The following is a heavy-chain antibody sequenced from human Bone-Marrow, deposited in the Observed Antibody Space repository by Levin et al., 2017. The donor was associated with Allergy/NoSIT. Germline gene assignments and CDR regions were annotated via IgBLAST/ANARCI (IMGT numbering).Heavy chain of an antibody. CDR1: GFTVSSNY. D-gene: IGHD4-17*01. J-gene: IGHJ3*02. CDR3: AREGIDDYGALDGAFDI. Sequence: PGGSLRLSCAASGFTVSSNYMSWVRQAPGKGLEWVSVIYSGGSTYYADSVKGRFTISRDNSKNTLYLQMNSLRAEDTAVYYCAREGIDDYGALDGAFDIWGQGTMVTVSS. CDR2: IYSGGST. V-gene: IGHV3-53*01.